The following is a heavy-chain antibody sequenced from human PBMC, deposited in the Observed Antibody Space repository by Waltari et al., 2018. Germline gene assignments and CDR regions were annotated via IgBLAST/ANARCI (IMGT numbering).Heavy chain of an antibody. V-gene: IGHV4-38-2*02. J-gene: IGHJ5*02. CDR3: ANNEWGLPVS. Sequence: QVQLQESGPGLVKPSEDLSLTCTVSGYSISSGYWWGWNRPPPGKGLEWIASIYYSGTNQYNPALGSRATISADTAKNHFSLRLTSVTAADTAVYYCANNEWGLPVSWGQGTVVTVSS. CDR2: IYYSGTN. CDR1: GYSISSGYW. D-gene: IGHD1-26*01.